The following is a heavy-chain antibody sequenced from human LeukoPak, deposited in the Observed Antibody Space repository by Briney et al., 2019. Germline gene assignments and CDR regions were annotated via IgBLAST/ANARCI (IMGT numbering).Heavy chain of an antibody. D-gene: IGHD3-10*01. J-gene: IGHJ4*02. CDR3: ARDYYYGSGRFDY. CDR1: GFTFSSYG. Sequence: PGGSLRLSCAASGFTFSSYGMNWVRQAPGKGLEWVSSISTSSTYIYYADSVKGRFTISRDNAKNSLYLQMTSLRAEDTAVYYCARDYYYGSGRFDYWGQGTLVTVSS. CDR2: ISTSSTYI. V-gene: IGHV3-21*01.